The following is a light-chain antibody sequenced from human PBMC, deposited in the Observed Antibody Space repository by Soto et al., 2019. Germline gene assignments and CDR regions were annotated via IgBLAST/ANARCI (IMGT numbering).Light chain of an antibody. V-gene: IGLV2-8*01. Sequence: QSALTQPPSASGSPGQSATICCTGTSSDVGGSNSISWYQHHPGKAPKLIIYEVKKRPSGVPDRFSGSKSGNTASLTVSGLQAVDEADYLCSLHTGNNMIFGGGTKLTVL. CDR3: SLHTGNNMI. J-gene: IGLJ2*01. CDR1: SSDVGGSNS. CDR2: EVK.